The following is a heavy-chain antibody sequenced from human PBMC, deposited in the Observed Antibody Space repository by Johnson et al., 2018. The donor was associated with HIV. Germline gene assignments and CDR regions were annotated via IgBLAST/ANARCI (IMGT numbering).Heavy chain of an antibody. Sequence: VQLVESGGGLVKPGRSLRLSCAASGFTFSDYDMHWVRQATGKGLEWVSAIGTAGDTYYPGSVKSRFTISRENAKNSLYLQMNSLRAGDTAVYYCARENGGGAFDIWGQGTMVTVSS. CDR3: ARENGGGAFDI. J-gene: IGHJ3*02. V-gene: IGHV3-13*01. CDR1: GFTFSDYD. CDR2: IGTAGDT. D-gene: IGHD3-10*01.